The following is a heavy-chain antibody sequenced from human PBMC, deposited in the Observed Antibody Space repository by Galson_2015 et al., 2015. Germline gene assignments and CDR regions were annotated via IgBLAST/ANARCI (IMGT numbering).Heavy chain of an antibody. J-gene: IGHJ4*02. CDR2: INPSGGST. D-gene: IGHD2-2*01. Sequence: SVKVSCKASGYTFTSYYMHWVRQAPGQGLEWMGIINPSGGSTSYAQKFQGRVTMTRDTSTSTVYMELSSLRSEDTAVYYCARDGTGNCSSTSCHKTYYFDYWGQGTLVTVSS. V-gene: IGHV1-46*01. CDR3: ARDGTGNCSSTSCHKTYYFDY. CDR1: GYTFTSYY.